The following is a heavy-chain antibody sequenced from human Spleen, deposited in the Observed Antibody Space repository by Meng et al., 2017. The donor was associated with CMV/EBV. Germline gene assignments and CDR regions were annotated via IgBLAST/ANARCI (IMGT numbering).Heavy chain of an antibody. CDR2: ISSTNTI. CDR3: ARDYSGVSGAFDL. Sequence: GESLKISCTASGFTFRPYEMNWVRQAPGKGLEWVSYISSTNTIYYADSVKGRFTITRDNVKNSLYLQMNSLRAEDTAVYYCARDYSGVSGAFDLWGQGTMVTVSS. J-gene: IGHJ3*01. CDR1: GFTFRPYE. D-gene: IGHD4-23*01. V-gene: IGHV3-48*03.